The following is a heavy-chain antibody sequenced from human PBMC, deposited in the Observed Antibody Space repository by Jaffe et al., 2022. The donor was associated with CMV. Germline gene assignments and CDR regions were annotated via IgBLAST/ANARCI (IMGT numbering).Heavy chain of an antibody. D-gene: IGHD2-2*01. CDR3: ARGLGGAVVVPAAFDY. Sequence: QVQLVQSGAEVKKPGASVKVSCKASGYTFTSYYMHWVRQAPGQGLEWMGIINPSGGSTSYAQKFQGRVTMTRDTSTSTVYMELSSLRSEDTAVYYCARGLGGAVVVPAAFDYWGQGTLVTVSS. CDR2: INPSGGST. CDR1: GYTFTSYY. V-gene: IGHV1-46*01. J-gene: IGHJ4*02.